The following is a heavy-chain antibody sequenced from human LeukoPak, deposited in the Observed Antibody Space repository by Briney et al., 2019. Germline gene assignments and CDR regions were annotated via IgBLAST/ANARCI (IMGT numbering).Heavy chain of an antibody. J-gene: IGHJ4*02. V-gene: IGHV3-23*01. CDR3: AKDLPDFFDY. CDR1: GFTFSSYT. Sequence: GGSLRLSCAASGFTFSSYTMSWVRQAPGKGLEWVSTITTSDGNTYYADSVKGRFTISRDNSKNTLYLQMESLRVEDTAVYSCAKDLPDFFDYWGQGTVVTVSS. CDR2: ITTSDGNT.